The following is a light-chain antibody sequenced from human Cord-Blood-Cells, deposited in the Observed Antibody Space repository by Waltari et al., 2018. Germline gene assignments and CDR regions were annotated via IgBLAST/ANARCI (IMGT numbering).Light chain of an antibody. V-gene: IGKV1-33*01. CDR2: DAS. Sequence: DIQMTQSPSSLSASVGDRVTITCQASQDISNYLNWYQQKPGKAPKLLIYDASNLETGVPSRFSGSGSVTDFTFTISSLQPEDIATYYCQKYDNLPFTFGPGTKVDIK. CDR1: QDISNY. J-gene: IGKJ3*01. CDR3: QKYDNLPFT.